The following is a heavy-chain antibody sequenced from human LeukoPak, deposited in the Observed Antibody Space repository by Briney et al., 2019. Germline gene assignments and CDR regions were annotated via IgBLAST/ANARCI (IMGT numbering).Heavy chain of an antibody. Sequence: GGSLRLSCAASGFTFSSYAMSWVRQAPGKGLEWVAAISAGDGVSTYYADSVKGRFTISRDNSKNTLYLQMNTLRAEDTAVYYCAKDLGCSVEPSFDYWGQGTLVTVSS. CDR2: ISAGDGVST. V-gene: IGHV3-23*01. CDR3: AKDLGCSVEPSFDY. J-gene: IGHJ4*02. CDR1: GFTFSSYA. D-gene: IGHD2-15*01.